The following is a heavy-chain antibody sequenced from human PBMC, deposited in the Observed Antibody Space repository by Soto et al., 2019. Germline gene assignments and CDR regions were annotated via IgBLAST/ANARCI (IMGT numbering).Heavy chain of an antibody. CDR2: IKQDGSEK. J-gene: IGHJ4*02. CDR1: GFTFSSYW. D-gene: IGHD1-26*01. CDR3: ARYIGAWYFDY. Sequence: EVQLVESGGGLVQPGGSLRLSCAASGFTFSSYWMSWVRQAPGKGLEWVANIKQDGSEKYYVDSVKGRFTISRDNAKNSRYLQMNSLRAEDTAVYYCARYIGAWYFDYWGQGTLVTVSS. V-gene: IGHV3-7*03.